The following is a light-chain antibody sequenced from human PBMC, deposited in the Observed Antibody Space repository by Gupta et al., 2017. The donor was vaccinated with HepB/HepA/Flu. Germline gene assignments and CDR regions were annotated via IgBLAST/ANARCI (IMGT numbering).Light chain of an antibody. CDR1: KLGDKY. V-gene: IGLV3-1*01. CDR3: KAWDSSTVV. Sequence: YELTQPPSVSVSPGQTASITCSGDKLGDKYACWYQQKPGQSPVLVIYQDSKRPSGIPERFSGSNSGNTATLTISGTQAMDEADYYCKAWDSSTVVFGGGTKLTVL. J-gene: IGLJ2*01. CDR2: QDS.